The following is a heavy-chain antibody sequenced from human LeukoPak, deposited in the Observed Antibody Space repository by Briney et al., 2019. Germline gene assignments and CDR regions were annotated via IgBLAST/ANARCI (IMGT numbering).Heavy chain of an antibody. CDR2: IRGDGGLF. CDR1: GFTFSSHW. D-gene: IGHD1-26*01. CDR3: ARDEVGAPPIDY. Sequence: GGSLRLSCEASGFTFSSHWMHWVRQAPGKGLVWIANIRGDGGLFGYADSVKGRFTISRDNAKSTLYLHMNGLRAEDTAVYYCARDEVGAPPIDYWGQGTLVTVSS. J-gene: IGHJ4*02. V-gene: IGHV3-74*01.